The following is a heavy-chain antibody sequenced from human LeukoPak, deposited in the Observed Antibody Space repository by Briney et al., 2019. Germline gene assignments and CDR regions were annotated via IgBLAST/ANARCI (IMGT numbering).Heavy chain of an antibody. CDR3: ARRPSIQWERSRSDAFDI. J-gene: IGHJ3*02. V-gene: IGHV4-39*01. CDR2: IYYSGST. CDR1: GGSISSSSYY. D-gene: IGHD1-26*01. Sequence: SETLSLTCTVSGGSISSSSYYWGWIRQPPGKGLEWIGSIYYSGSTYYNPSLKSRVTISVDTSKNQFSLKLSSVTAADTAVYYCARRPSIQWERSRSDAFDIWGQGTMVTVSS.